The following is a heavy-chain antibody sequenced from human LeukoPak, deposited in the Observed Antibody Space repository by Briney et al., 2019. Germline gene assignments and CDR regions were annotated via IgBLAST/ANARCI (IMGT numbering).Heavy chain of an antibody. CDR1: GFTFRSYD. CDR2: ISYDGSDK. Sequence: GGSLRLSCAASGFTFRSYDMHWVRQAPGKGLEWVAVISYDGSDKYYADSVKGRSTISRDNAKNSLYLQMNSLRAEDTALYYCARSIPAAKLAGRFDYWGQGTLVTVSS. J-gene: IGHJ4*02. CDR3: ARSIPAAKLAGRFDY. D-gene: IGHD2-2*01. V-gene: IGHV3-30*03.